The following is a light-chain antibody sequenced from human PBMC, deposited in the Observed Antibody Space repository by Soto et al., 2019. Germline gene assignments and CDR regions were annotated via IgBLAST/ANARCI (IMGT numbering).Light chain of an antibody. CDR2: DAS. CDR3: QQRSNWPPYT. V-gene: IGKV3-11*01. CDR1: QSVSSY. Sequence: EIVLTQSPATLSLSPGERATLSCRASQSVSSYLAWYQQKPGQAPRLLIYDASNRAPGIPARFSGSGSGTDFTHTISSLEPEDFAVYYCQQRSNWPPYTFGQGTKLEIK. J-gene: IGKJ2*01.